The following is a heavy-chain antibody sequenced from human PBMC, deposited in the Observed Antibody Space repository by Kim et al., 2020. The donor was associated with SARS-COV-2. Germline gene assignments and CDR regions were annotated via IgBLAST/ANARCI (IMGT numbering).Heavy chain of an antibody. CDR2: ISWNSGSI. CDR3: AKDKSSGSYQGDAFDI. Sequence: GGSLRLSCAASGFTFGDYAMHWVRQAPGKGLEWVSGISWNSGSIGYADSVKGRFTISRDNAKNSLYLQMNSLRAEDTALYYCAKDKSSGSYQGDAFDIWGQGTMVTVSS. J-gene: IGHJ3*02. CDR1: GFTFGDYA. D-gene: IGHD1-26*01. V-gene: IGHV3-9*01.